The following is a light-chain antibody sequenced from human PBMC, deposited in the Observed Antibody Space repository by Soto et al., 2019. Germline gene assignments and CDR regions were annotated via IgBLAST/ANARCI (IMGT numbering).Light chain of an antibody. V-gene: IGLV2-11*01. CDR2: DVS. CDR3: CSYAGTYIHYV. Sequence: QSALTQPRSVSGSPGQSVTISCTGTGSNVGAYNYVSWYQQHPGKAPKLMIYDVSNLPSGVPDRFSGSKSANTASLTISGLQPEDEADYYCCSYAGTYIHYVFGSGTKLTVL. J-gene: IGLJ1*01. CDR1: GSNVGAYNY.